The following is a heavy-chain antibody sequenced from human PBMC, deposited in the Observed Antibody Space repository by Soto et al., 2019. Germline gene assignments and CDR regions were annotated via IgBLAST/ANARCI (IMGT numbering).Heavy chain of an antibody. D-gene: IGHD6-13*01. CDR2: ISSSSSTI. V-gene: IGHV3-48*02. CDR3: ARVVVAAAADYYFDY. CDR1: GFTFYSYH. Sequence: EVQLVESGGGLVQPGGSLRLSCAASGFTFYSYHMHWVRQAPGKGLEGVSYISSSSSTIYYADSVKGRFTISRDNAKNSLYLQRNSLRDEDTAVYYCARVVVAAAADYYFDYWGQGTLVTVSS. J-gene: IGHJ4*02.